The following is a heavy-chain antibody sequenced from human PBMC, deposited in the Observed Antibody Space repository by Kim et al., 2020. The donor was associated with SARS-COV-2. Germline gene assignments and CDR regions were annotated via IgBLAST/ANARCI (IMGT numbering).Heavy chain of an antibody. V-gene: IGHV3-33*06. CDR3: AKDRRAAAGYDAFDI. Sequence: GGSLRLSCAASGFTFSSYGMHWVRQAPGKGLEWVAVIWYDGSNKYYADSVKGRFTISRDNSKNTLYLQMNSLRAEDTAVYYCAKDRRAAAGYDAFDIWGQGTMVTVSS. J-gene: IGHJ3*02. CDR1: GFTFSSYG. D-gene: IGHD6-13*01. CDR2: IWYDGSNK.